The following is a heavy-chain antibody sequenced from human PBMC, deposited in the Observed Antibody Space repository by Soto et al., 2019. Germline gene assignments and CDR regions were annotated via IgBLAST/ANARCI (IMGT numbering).Heavy chain of an antibody. J-gene: IGHJ4*02. D-gene: IGHD5-18*01. V-gene: IGHV3-7*01. CDR3: ARDRGYSCFDY. CDR2: IKEDGSEK. CDR1: GFTFSSSW. Sequence: LRLSCAASGFTFSSSWMNWVRQAPGKGLEWVAGIKEDGSEKYYVDFVKGRFTISRDNAENSLYLQMNGLRAEDTAVYYCARDRGYSCFDYWGLGTLVTVSS.